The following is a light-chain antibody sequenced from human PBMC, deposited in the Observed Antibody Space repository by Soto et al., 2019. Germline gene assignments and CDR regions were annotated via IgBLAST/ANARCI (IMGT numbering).Light chain of an antibody. J-gene: IGLJ3*02. CDR2: EVN. V-gene: IGLV2-8*01. Sequence: QSALTQPPSASGSPGQSVTISCTGSSSDVGGYNYVSWYQHHPGKAPRLMIYEVNKRPSGVPDRFSGSKSGNTASLTVSGLQAEDEADYYCSSYVGSNRGVFGGGTNLTVL. CDR3: SSYVGSNRGV. CDR1: SSDVGGYNY.